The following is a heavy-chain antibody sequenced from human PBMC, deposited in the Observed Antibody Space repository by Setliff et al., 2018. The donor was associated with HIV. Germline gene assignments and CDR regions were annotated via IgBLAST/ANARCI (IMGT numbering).Heavy chain of an antibody. Sequence: GGSLRLSCAASGFSFSSYAMHWVRQAPGKGLEWVTVISYDGVNKEFADSVKGRFTISRDNSKDTLYLQMNSLRPEDTAFYYCAGGSAGLDYWGQGTLVTVSS. V-gene: IGHV3-30*04. D-gene: IGHD6-13*01. CDR3: AGGSAGLDY. CDR1: GFSFSSYA. CDR2: ISYDGVNK. J-gene: IGHJ4*02.